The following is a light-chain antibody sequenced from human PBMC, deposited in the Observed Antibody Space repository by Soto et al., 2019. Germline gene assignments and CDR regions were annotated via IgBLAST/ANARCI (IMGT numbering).Light chain of an antibody. Sequence: EIVMTQSPATLAVSPGERATLSCRASQSVRSYLAWYQQKPGQAPRLLIYVASTRATGVPARFSGSGSGTEFTLTISSLQSEDFAVYYCQQYNNWPGLTFGGGTKVEIK. J-gene: IGKJ4*01. CDR1: QSVRSY. V-gene: IGKV3-15*01. CDR3: QQYNNWPGLT. CDR2: VAS.